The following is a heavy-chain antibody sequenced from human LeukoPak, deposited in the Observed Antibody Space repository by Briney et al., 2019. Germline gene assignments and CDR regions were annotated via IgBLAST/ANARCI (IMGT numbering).Heavy chain of an antibody. J-gene: IGHJ4*02. D-gene: IGHD1-1*01. CDR2: IYYSGST. V-gene: IGHV4-59*01. CDR1: GGSISSYY. CDR3: ARGWKDGLFDY. Sequence: PSETLSLTCTVSGGSISSYYWSWIRQPPGKGLEWIGYIYYSGSTNYNPSLKSRVTISVDTSKNQFSLKLSSVTAADTAVYYCARGWKDGLFDYWGQGTLVTVSS.